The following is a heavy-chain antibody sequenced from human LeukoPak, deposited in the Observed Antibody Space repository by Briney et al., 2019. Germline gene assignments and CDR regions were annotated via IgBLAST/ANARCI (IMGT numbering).Heavy chain of an antibody. CDR1: GFTFSSYW. V-gene: IGHV3-7*01. Sequence: GGSLRLSCAASGFTFSSYWMSWVRQAPGKGLEWVANIKQDGSEKYYVDSVKGRFAISRDNAKNSLYLQMNSLRAEDTAVYYCAKDYPIYCSSTSCASFDYWGQGTLVTVSS. CDR3: AKDYPIYCSSTSCASFDY. J-gene: IGHJ4*02. CDR2: IKQDGSEK. D-gene: IGHD2-2*01.